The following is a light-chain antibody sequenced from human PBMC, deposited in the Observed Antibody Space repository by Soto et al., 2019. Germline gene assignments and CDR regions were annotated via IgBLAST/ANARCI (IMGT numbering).Light chain of an antibody. CDR2: GDT. Sequence: QSVLTQPPSVSGAPGQRVTISCTGSSSNIGAGYDVHWYQQLPGTAPKLLISGDTNRPSGVPDRFSGSKSGTSASLAITGLRAEDEADYYCQSFDSSLGGWLFGGWTKRTVL. V-gene: IGLV1-40*01. J-gene: IGLJ3*02. CDR1: SSNIGAGYD. CDR3: QSFDSSLGGWL.